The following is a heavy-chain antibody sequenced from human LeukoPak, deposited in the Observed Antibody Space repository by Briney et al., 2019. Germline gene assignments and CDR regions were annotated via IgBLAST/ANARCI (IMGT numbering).Heavy chain of an antibody. D-gene: IGHD1-26*01. CDR1: GFTFSSYA. V-gene: IGHV3-23*01. J-gene: IGHJ4*02. CDR3: AKRSSGTGLDY. Sequence: PGGSLRLSCAASGFTFSSYAMSWVRQAPGKGLEWVSAISGSGGSTYYADSVKGRFTISRDNSKKKLYLQMNSLRVEDTAVYYCAKRSSGTGLDYWGQGTLVTVSS. CDR2: ISGSGGST.